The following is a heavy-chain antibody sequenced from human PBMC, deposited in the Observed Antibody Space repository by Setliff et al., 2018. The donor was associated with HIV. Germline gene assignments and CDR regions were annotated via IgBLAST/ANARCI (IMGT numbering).Heavy chain of an antibody. CDR2: IYYSGST. D-gene: IGHD1-20*01. CDR1: GDSISSGGYY. V-gene: IGHV4-39*07. CDR3: ARVRFNFDNVRCFDL. J-gene: IGHJ2*01. Sequence: PSETLSLTCTVSGDSISSGGYYWSWIRQLPGKGLEWIGYIYYSGSTYYNPSLKSRVTMSLGTSRNEVSLRLNSVTAADTATYFCARVRFNFDNVRCFDLWGPGTLVTVSS.